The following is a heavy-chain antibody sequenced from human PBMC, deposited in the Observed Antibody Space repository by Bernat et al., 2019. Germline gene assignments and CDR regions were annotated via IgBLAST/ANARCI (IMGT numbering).Heavy chain of an antibody. V-gene: IGHV3-43D*04. D-gene: IGHD6-6*01. CDR1: GYTFDDYA. J-gene: IGHJ4*02. CDR2: TSWDGGST. Sequence: EVQLVESGGVVVQPGGSLRLSCAASGYTFDDYAMHWVRQAPGKGLEWVSLTSWDGGSTYYADSVKGRFTSSRDNSKNSLYLQMNSLRAEDTALYYCAKDWLRYSSSSGVDYWGQGNLVTVSS. CDR3: AKDWLRYSSSSGVDY.